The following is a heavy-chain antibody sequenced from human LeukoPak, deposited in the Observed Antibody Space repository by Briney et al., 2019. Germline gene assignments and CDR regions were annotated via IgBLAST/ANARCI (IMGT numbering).Heavy chain of an antibody. CDR2: IRTKGNTYAT. D-gene: IGHD4-17*01. CDR3: SRGARDGDFETWFDP. V-gene: IGHV3-73*01. CDR1: GFTFSACS. J-gene: IGHJ5*02. Sequence: PGGSLRLSCAASGFTFSACSMHWVRQASGKGLEWVGRIRTKGNTYATAYGASVQGRFTISRDDSKNTTYLQMNSLKTEDPAIYYCSRGARDGDFETWFDPWGRGTLVTVSS.